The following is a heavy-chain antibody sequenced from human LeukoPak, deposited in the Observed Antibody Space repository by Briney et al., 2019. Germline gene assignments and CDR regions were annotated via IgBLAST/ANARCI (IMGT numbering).Heavy chain of an antibody. Sequence: PGGSLRLSCAASGFTFSTYWMHWVRQAPGKGLVWVSRINTDGSTTSYADSVKGRFTISRDNAKNTLYLQMNSLRAEDTAVYYCTRVYCSGGSCYYFDYWGQGTLVTVSP. V-gene: IGHV3-74*01. CDR2: INTDGSTT. J-gene: IGHJ4*02. CDR1: GFTFSTYW. D-gene: IGHD2-15*01. CDR3: TRVYCSGGSCYYFDY.